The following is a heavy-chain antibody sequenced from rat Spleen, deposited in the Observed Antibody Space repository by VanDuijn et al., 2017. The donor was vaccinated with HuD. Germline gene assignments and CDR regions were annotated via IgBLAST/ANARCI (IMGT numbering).Heavy chain of an antibody. V-gene: IGHV5-25*01. Sequence: EVQLVESGGGLVQPGRSMKLSCAASGFTFSNYYMAWVRQAPTKGLEWVASISTGGGNTHYRDSVKGRITNSRDNAKSTLYLQMDSLRSEDTATYYCASGGGFDYWGQGVMVTVSS. CDR1: GFTFSNYY. CDR2: ISTGGGNT. CDR3: ASGGGFDY. J-gene: IGHJ2*01.